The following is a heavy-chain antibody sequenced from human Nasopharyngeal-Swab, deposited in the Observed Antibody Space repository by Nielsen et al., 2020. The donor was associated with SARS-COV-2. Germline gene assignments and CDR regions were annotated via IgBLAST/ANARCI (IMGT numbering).Heavy chain of an antibody. CDR1: GGSMNTDGYY. D-gene: IGHD1-26*01. V-gene: IGHV4-39*01. J-gene: IGHJ4*02. Sequence: SETLSLTCSVSGGSMNTDGYYWSWIRQPPGKGPEWIAGLYYSGFTYYNPSLKSRVTISVDTSKNQISLKLSSVTAADTAVYYCARRTEYRASYYLGGYFDYWGQGTLVTVSS. CDR2: LYYSGFT. CDR3: ARRTEYRASYYLGGYFDY.